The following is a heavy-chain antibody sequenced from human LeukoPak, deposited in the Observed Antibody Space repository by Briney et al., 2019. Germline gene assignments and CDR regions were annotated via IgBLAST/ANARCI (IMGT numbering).Heavy chain of an antibody. Sequence: GGSLRLSCVGSGFSFTDAWMSWVRQIPGKGLEWVGRIESKTDGETTDYATPVKDRFIISRDDSTNTLYLQMNSLKSEDTAVYYCSTYGSGRKLDYWGQGALVTVSS. CDR1: GFSFTDAW. V-gene: IGHV3-15*04. CDR3: STYGSGRKLDY. CDR2: IESKTDGETT. J-gene: IGHJ4*02. D-gene: IGHD3-10*01.